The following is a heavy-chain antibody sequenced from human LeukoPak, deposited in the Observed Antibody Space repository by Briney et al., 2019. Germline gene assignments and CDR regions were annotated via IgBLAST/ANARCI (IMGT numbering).Heavy chain of an antibody. J-gene: IGHJ4*02. CDR1: GGSISSYY. D-gene: IGHD6-13*01. V-gene: IGHV4-59*08. Sequence: PSETLSLTCTVSGGSISSYYWSWIRQPPGKGLEWIGYIYYSGSTNYNPSLKSRVTISVDTSKNQFSLKLSSVTAADTAVYYCARQSPGYSSSWYGGDFDYWGQGTLVTVSS. CDR2: IYYSGST. CDR3: ARQSPGYSSSWYGGDFDY.